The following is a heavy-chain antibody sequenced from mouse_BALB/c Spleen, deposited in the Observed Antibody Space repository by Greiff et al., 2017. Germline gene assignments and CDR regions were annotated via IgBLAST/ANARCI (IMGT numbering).Heavy chain of an antibody. CDR1: GYTFSSYW. CDR3: ARDYGNYVLYAMDY. V-gene: IGHV1-9*01. J-gene: IGHJ4*01. CDR2: ILPGSGST. D-gene: IGHD2-1*01. Sequence: QVQLQQSGAELMKPGASVKISCKATGYTFSSYWIEWVKQRPGHGLEWIGEILPGSGSTNYNEKFKGKATFTADTSSNTAYMQLSSLTSEDSAVYYCARDYGNYVLYAMDYWGQGTSVTVSS.